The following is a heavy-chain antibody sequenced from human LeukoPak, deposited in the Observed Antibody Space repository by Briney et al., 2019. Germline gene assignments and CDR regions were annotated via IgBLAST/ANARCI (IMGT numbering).Heavy chain of an antibody. V-gene: IGHV4-39*07. CDR1: GGSISSSNYY. J-gene: IGHJ3*02. CDR3: ARARSGNRWYPDGFDM. Sequence: PSETLSLTCTVSGGSISSSNYYWGWFRQPPGKGLEWIASVYEGSSTYSNASLKSPVTISLNTSKYQFSLKLSSVTAADTAVYFCARARSGNRWYPDGFDMWGQGTVVTVSS. CDR2: VYEGSST. D-gene: IGHD6-13*01.